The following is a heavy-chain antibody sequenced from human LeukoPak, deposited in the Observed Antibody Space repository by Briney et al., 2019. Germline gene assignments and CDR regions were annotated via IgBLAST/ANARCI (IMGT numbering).Heavy chain of an antibody. J-gene: IGHJ3*02. CDR1: GFTFSSYE. V-gene: IGHV3-48*03. Sequence: GGSLRLSCAASGFTFSSYEMSWVRQAPGQGLEWVSYTTNSGLTIYYADSVKGRFTVSKDNAKNSLYLQMNSLRAEDTAIYYCARGRAMAVFDAFDIWGHGTMVTVSS. CDR3: ARGRAMAVFDAFDI. CDR2: TTNSGLTI. D-gene: IGHD5-18*01.